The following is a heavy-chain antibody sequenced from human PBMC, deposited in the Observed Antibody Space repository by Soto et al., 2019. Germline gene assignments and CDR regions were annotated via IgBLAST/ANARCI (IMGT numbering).Heavy chain of an antibody. V-gene: IGHV3-30-3*01. D-gene: IGHD6-13*01. J-gene: IGHJ5*02. Sequence: QEQVVESGGGVVQPGRSLRLSCAASGFTFSTHAMHWVRQAPGRGLEWVAIISYDGTTKDYADSVKGRFTISSDNSKNAVYLQMNSLRSEDTALYYCARDWRTAGTTGWFDPWGQGTLVTVSS. CDR3: ARDWRTAGTTGWFDP. CDR2: ISYDGTTK. CDR1: GFTFSTHA.